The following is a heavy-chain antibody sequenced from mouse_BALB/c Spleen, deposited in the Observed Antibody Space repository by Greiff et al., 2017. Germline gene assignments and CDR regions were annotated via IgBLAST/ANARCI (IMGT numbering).Heavy chain of an antibody. CDR1: GYSITSDYA. CDR2: ISYSGST. J-gene: IGHJ2*01. D-gene: IGHD1-1*01. Sequence: DVKLQESGPGLVKPSQSLSLTCTVTGYSITSDYAWNWIRQFPGNKLEWMGYISYSGSTSYNPSLKSRISITRDTSKNQFFLQLNSVTTEDTATYYCARWGTVVGTDYWGQGTTLTVSS. CDR3: ARWGTVVGTDY. V-gene: IGHV3-2*02.